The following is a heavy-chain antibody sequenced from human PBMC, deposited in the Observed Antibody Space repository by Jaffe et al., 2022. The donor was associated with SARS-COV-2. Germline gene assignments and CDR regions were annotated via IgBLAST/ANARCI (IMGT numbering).Heavy chain of an antibody. D-gene: IGHD4-17*01. CDR2: IRSRIYGGAP. J-gene: IGHJ4*02. V-gene: IGHV3-49*03. CDR3: ARGDTEYGAKYYFDS. CDR1: GFTFGNYG. Sequence: EVHLVESGGGLVQPGRSLRLSCSGSGFTFGNYGMGWFRQAPGKGLEWLIFIRSRIYGGAPEYAASAAGRFSISRDDSQSIAYLQMDSLKTEDTAVYYCARGDTEYGAKYYFDSWGQGLLVTVSS.